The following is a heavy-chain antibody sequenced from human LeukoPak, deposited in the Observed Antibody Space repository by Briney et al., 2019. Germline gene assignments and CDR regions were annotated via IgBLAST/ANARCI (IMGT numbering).Heavy chain of an antibody. Sequence: RTSDTLSLTCAVYGGSFSGYYWSWIRQPPGKGREWIGYIYYSGSTNYNPSLKSRVTISVDTSKNQFSLKLSSVPAADTAVYYCARTTMVRGTYYMDVWGKGTTVTISS. J-gene: IGHJ6*03. CDR2: IYYSGST. CDR3: ARTTMVRGTYYMDV. CDR1: GGSFSGYY. V-gene: IGHV4-59*07. D-gene: IGHD3-10*01.